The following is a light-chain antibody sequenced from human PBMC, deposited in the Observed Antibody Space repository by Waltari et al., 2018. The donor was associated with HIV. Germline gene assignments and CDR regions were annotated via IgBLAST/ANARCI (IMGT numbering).Light chain of an antibody. J-gene: IGLJ3*02. CDR1: ALPKQY. V-gene: IGLV3-25*03. CDR2: KDS. Sequence: SYELTQPPSVSVSPGQTARITCSGDALPKQYVYWYQQKPGQAPVLVMYKDSERSSGIPERFSGSSSGTTVTLTISGVQAEDEADYYCQSADINTWVFGGGTKLTVL. CDR3: QSADINTWV.